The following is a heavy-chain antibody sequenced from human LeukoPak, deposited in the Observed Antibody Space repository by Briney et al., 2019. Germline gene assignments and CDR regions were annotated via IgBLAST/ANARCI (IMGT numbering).Heavy chain of an antibody. D-gene: IGHD3-22*01. Sequence: PSETLSLTCAVYGGSFSGYYWSWLRQPPGKGLEWIGEINHSGSTNYNPSLKSRVTISVDTSKNQFSLKLSSVTAADTAVYYCARDRTYYYDSSGYHRAFDIWGQGTMVTVSS. CDR3: ARDRTYYYDSSGYHRAFDI. J-gene: IGHJ3*02. CDR1: GGSFSGYY. V-gene: IGHV4-34*01. CDR2: INHSGST.